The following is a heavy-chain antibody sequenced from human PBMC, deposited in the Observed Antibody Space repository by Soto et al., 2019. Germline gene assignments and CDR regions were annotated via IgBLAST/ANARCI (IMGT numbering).Heavy chain of an antibody. CDR3: AKIESGDYIWGSLDYYYYMDV. J-gene: IGHJ6*03. CDR2: ISGSGGST. CDR1: GFTFSSYA. V-gene: IGHV3-23*01. D-gene: IGHD3-16*01. Sequence: EVQLLESGGGSVQPGGSLRLSCAASGFTFSSYAMSWVRQAPGKGLEWVSAISGSGGSTYYADSVKGRFTISRDNSKNTLYLQMNSLRAEDTAVYYCAKIESGDYIWGSLDYYYYMDVWGKGTTVTVSS.